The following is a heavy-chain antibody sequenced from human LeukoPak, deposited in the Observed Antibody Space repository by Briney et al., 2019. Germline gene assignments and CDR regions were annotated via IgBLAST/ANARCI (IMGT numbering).Heavy chain of an antibody. D-gene: IGHD1-26*01. V-gene: IGHV3-21*05. CDR1: GFTFSFYS. CDR2: ISGSGSDL. CDR3: ARVIGGSYSAIDY. Sequence: GGSLRLSCAGSGFTFSFYSLNWVRQAPGRGLEWVSFISGSGSDLFYANSVKGRFTISRDNAKNSVSLQMDSLRGDDTAVYYCARVIGGSYSAIDYWGQGTLVTVSS. J-gene: IGHJ4*02.